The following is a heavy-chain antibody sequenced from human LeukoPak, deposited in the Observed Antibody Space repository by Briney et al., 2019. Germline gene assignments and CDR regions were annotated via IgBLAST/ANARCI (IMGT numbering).Heavy chain of an antibody. CDR1: GGSISSGSYY. Sequence: SQTLSLTCTVSGGSISSGSYYWSWIRRPAGKGLEWIGRIYTSGSTNYNPSLKSRVTISVDTSKNQFSLKLSSVTAADTAVYYCAREVTTPLDYYYYYMDVWGKGTTVTVSS. CDR2: IYTSGST. D-gene: IGHD4-11*01. J-gene: IGHJ6*03. CDR3: AREVTTPLDYYYYYMDV. V-gene: IGHV4-61*02.